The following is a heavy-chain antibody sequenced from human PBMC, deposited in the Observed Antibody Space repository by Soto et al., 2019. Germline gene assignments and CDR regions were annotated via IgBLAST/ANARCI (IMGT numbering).Heavy chain of an antibody. CDR3: ARGPTGWYGYDY. D-gene: IGHD6-19*01. Sequence: EVQLVESGGGLVQPGGSLRLSCAASGFTFSSSWMHWVRQAPGKGLVWVSRINSDGSRTNYADSVKGRFTISRDNAKNTLYLQMNRLRAADTALYYCARGPTGWYGYDYWGQGTLVTVSS. CDR2: INSDGSRT. CDR1: GFTFSSSW. V-gene: IGHV3-74*01. J-gene: IGHJ4*02.